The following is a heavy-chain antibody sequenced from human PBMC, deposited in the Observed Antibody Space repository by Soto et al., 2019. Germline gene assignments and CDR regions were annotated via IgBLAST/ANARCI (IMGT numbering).Heavy chain of an antibody. Sequence: PVASLRLSFLTSGFTFSIYGMHWIRQAPGKGLEWVAIISYDGSNTYYADSVKCRFTISRDNSKNTLYLQMNSLRAEDTSVYYCAKEGGLSGSYYISSSYYFDYWGQGT. CDR2: ISYDGSNT. V-gene: IGHV3-30*18. CDR1: GFTFSIYG. D-gene: IGHD1-26*01. J-gene: IGHJ4*02. CDR3: AKEGGLSGSYYISSSYYFDY.